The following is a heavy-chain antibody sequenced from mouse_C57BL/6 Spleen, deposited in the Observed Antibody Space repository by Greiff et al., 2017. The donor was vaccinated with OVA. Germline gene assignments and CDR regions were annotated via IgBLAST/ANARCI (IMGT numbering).Heavy chain of an antibody. CDR1: GYTFTDYE. CDR2: IDPETGGT. CDR3: TRSMGGSGLSMDY. Sequence: QVQLKQSGAELVRPGASVTLSCKASGYTFTDYEMHWVKQTPVHGLEWIGAIDPETGGTAYNQKFKGKAILTADKSSSTAYMELRSLTSEDSAVYYCTRSMGGSGLSMDYWGQGTSVTVSS. V-gene: IGHV1-15*01. J-gene: IGHJ4*01. D-gene: IGHD3-2*02.